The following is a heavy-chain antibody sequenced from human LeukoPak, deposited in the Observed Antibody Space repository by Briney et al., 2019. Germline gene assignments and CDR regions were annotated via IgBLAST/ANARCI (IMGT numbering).Heavy chain of an antibody. CDR3: ARGLRYPRNWFDP. CDR1: GYTFTGYY. Sequence: ASVKVSCKASGYTFTGYYMHWVRQATGQGLGWMGWMNPNSGNTGYAQKFQGRVTMTRNTSISTAYMELSSLRSEDTAVYYCARGLRYPRNWFDPWGQGTLVTVSS. CDR2: MNPNSGNT. J-gene: IGHJ5*02. D-gene: IGHD3-9*01. V-gene: IGHV1-8*02.